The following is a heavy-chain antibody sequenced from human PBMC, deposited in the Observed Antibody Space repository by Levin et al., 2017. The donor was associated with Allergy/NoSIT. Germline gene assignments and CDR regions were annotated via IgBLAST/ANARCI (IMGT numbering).Heavy chain of an antibody. CDR3: ASSYSRSAFYTY. CDR1: GGSISSYY. V-gene: IGHV4-59*01. CDR2: IYYSGST. J-gene: IGHJ4*02. Sequence: SCTVSGGSISSYYWSWIRQPPGKGLEWIGYIYYSGSTNYNPSLKSRVTISVYTSKNQFSLKLSSVTAADTAVYYCASSYSRSAFYTYWGQGTLVTVSS. D-gene: IGHD6-13*01.